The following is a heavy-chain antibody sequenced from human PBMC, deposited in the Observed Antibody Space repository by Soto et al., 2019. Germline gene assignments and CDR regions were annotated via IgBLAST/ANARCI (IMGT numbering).Heavy chain of an antibody. CDR1: GFTFTRYS. CDR2: ISSTTNYI. Sequence: EVQLVESGGGLVQPGVSLRLSCAASGFTFTRYSMNCVRQAPGKGLEWVSSISSTTNYIYYVDSMKGRFTISKDNAKNSLYLDMNSMRAEDTAVYYCARESEDLTSNFDYWGQGTLVTVSS. J-gene: IGHJ4*02. CDR3: ARESEDLTSNFDY. V-gene: IGHV3-21*06.